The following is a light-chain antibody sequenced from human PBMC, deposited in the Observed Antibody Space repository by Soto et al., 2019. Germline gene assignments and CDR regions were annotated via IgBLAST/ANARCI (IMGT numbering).Light chain of an antibody. J-gene: IGKJ1*01. CDR1: QGISSW. Sequence: DIQVTHSPSSASVSLPDRVAITCLVSQGISSWLAWYQQKPGKAPKLLIYVASSLQSGFPSRFSGSGSGTDFTLTITSLQPEDFATYYCQQANSFPPTFGQRTKV. CDR2: VAS. V-gene: IGKV1-12*01. CDR3: QQANSFPPT.